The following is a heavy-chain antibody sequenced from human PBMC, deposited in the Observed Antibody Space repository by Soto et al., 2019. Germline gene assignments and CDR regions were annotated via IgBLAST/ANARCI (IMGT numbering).Heavy chain of an antibody. V-gene: IGHV3-33*01. CDR1: GFTFSSYG. Sequence: GGSLRLSCAASGFTFSSYGMHWVRQSPGKGLEWVAVIYYDGSNKYNADSVKGRFTISRDNSKNTLYLQMNSLRAEDTAVYYCARGGLEWRNYYYYMDVWGKGTTVTVSS. CDR3: ARGGLEWRNYYYYMDV. D-gene: IGHD3-3*01. J-gene: IGHJ6*03. CDR2: IYYDGSNK.